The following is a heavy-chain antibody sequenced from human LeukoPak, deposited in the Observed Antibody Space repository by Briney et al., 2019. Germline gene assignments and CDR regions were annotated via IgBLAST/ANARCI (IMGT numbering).Heavy chain of an antibody. D-gene: IGHD6-19*01. J-gene: IGHJ4*02. CDR2: ISGSGGST. Sequence: GGSLRLSCAASGFTFSSYAMSWVRQAPGKGLEGVSAISGSGGSTYYADSVKGRFTISRDNSKNTLYLQMNSLRAEDTAVYYCAKSQYSSGWYGLFDYWGQGTLVTVSS. CDR1: GFTFSSYA. CDR3: AKSQYSSGWYGLFDY. V-gene: IGHV3-23*01.